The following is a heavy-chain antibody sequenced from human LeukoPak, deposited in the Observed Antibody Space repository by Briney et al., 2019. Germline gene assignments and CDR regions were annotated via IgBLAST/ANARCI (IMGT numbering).Heavy chain of an antibody. V-gene: IGHV3-33*01. CDR2: IWYDGSNK. CDR3: ARDGIAAARFDY. D-gene: IGHD6-13*01. CDR1: GFTFSSYG. Sequence: GGSLRLSCAASGFTFSSYGMHWVRQAPGKGLEWVAVIWYDGSNKYYADSVKGRFTISRDSSKNTLYLQMNSLRAEDTAVYYCARDGIAAARFDYWGQGTLVTVSS. J-gene: IGHJ4*02.